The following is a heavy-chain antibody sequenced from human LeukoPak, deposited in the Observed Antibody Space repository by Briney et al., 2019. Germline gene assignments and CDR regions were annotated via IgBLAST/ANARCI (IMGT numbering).Heavy chain of an antibody. CDR3: ARARYCSGGSCYVDH. CDR2: INHSGST. D-gene: IGHD2-15*01. CDR1: GGSFSGYY. V-gene: IGHV4-34*01. J-gene: IGHJ4*02. Sequence: SETLSLTCAVYGGSFSGYYWSWIRQPPGKGLEWIGEINHSGSTNYNPSLKSRVTISVDTSKNQFSLKLSSVTAADTAVYYCARARYCSGGSCYVDHWGQGTLVTVSS.